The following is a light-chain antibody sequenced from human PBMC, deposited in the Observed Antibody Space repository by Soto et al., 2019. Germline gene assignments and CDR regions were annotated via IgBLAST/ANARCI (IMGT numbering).Light chain of an antibody. J-gene: IGKJ3*01. CDR1: QSVXXH. Sequence: IVLTQSPGTLSVSPGERATLSCRASQSVXXHLAWYQQKPGQAPRLLIYGASTRAIGIPARFSGSGSXXXXXXXXXSLQSEDFAVYXCQQYNSWISFGPGTKVEIK. CDR3: QQYNSWIS. CDR2: GAS. V-gene: IGKV3-15*01.